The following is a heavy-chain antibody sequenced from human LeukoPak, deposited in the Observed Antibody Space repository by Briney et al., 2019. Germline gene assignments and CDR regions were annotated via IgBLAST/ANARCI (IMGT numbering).Heavy chain of an antibody. CDR1: GFSFSYYT. J-gene: IGHJ4*02. CDR3: AKDLTVTTPQCYFDY. CDR2: ISGSGGST. D-gene: IGHD4-17*01. Sequence: PGGSLRLSCAASGFSFSYYTMNWVRQAPGKGPQWVSAISGSGGSTNYADSVKGRFTISRDNSKNTLYLQMNSLRAEDTAVYYCAKDLTVTTPQCYFDYWGQGTLVTVSS. V-gene: IGHV3-23*01.